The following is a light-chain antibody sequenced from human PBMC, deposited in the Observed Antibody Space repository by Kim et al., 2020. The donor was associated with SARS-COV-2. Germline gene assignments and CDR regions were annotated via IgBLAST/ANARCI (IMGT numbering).Light chain of an antibody. Sequence: PGESATRSCRDSQSIGSYLAWYQQKTGQTPGRLIYDASNRATGIPARFSGGGSGTDFTVTISSLEPEDFAVYYCQQRSNWPITIGQGTRLEIK. CDR3: QQRSNWPIT. V-gene: IGKV3-11*01. CDR2: DAS. J-gene: IGKJ5*01. CDR1: QSIGSY.